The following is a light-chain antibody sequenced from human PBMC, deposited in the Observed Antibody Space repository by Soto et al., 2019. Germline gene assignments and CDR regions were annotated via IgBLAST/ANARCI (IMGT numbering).Light chain of an antibody. CDR1: QAVNTR. CDR2: LAS. Sequence: EIVLTQSPATLSSFPGDRVTLSCSASQAVNTRLACYQHKPGQAPILLIYLASNRAAGVPARLSGSGSGTDFTLTISDVEPEDFEVYYCNQRQSWPRTFGKGTKVDIK. J-gene: IGKJ1*01. CDR3: NQRQSWPRT. V-gene: IGKV3-11*01.